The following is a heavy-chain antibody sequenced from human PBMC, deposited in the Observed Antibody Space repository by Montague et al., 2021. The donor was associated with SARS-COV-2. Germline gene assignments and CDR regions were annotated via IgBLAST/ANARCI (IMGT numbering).Heavy chain of an antibody. D-gene: IGHD6-19*01. J-gene: IGHJ4*02. CDR1: GGSISSSSYY. CDR3: ATQEDPSGWIPGPFNF. Sequence: SETLSLTCTVSGGSISSSSYYWAWIRQHSGKGLEWIGSIYYRGSTYYNPSLKSRVFISVDTSKNQLSLTLTSVTAADTAVYYCATQEDPSGWIPGPFNFWGQGTLLSVSS. V-gene: IGHV4-39*01. CDR2: IYYRGST.